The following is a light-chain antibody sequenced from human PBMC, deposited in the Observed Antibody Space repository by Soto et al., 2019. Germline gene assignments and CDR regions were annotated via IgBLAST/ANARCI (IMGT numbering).Light chain of an antibody. V-gene: IGKV3-15*01. J-gene: IGKJ4*01. Sequence: EIVLTQSPGTLSLSLGERATLCCRASQSVSSNLAWYQQKPGQAPRLLIYGASTRATGIPARFSGSGSGTEFTLTVSSLQAEDVAVYYCQQYYSTPLTFGGGTKVDIK. CDR2: GAS. CDR1: QSVSSN. CDR3: QQYYSTPLT.